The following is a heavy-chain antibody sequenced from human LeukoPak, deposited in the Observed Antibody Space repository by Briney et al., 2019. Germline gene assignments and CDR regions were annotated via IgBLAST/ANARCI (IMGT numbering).Heavy chain of an antibody. V-gene: IGHV4-4*07. CDR1: GGSMRNYY. CDR3: AREYTFSRRLGYCVKNNCYESAYYMDV. CDR2: IFTGGSA. D-gene: IGHD2-15*01. Sequence: SETLSLTCTVSGGSMRNYYWSWIRQVAGKRLEWIGHIFTGGSANYNASLERRVTMSVDTSKKEISLELSSVTPADTAVYYCAREYTFSRRLGYCVKNNCYESAYYMDVWGKGTAVTVSS. J-gene: IGHJ6*03.